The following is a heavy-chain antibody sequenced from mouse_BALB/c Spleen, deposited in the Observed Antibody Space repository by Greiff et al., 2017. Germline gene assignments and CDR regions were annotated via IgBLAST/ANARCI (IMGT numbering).Heavy chain of an antibody. CDR3: ARDRGGPYYAMDY. Sequence: QVQLQQSGPGLVAPSQSLSITCTVSGFSLTGYGVNWVRQPPGKGLEWLGMIWGDGSTDYNSALKSRLSISKDNSKSQVFLKMNSLQTDDTARYYCARDRGGPYYAMDYWGQGTSVTVSS. D-gene: IGHD3-3*01. V-gene: IGHV2-6-7*01. CDR2: IWGDGST. CDR1: GFSLTGYG. J-gene: IGHJ4*01.